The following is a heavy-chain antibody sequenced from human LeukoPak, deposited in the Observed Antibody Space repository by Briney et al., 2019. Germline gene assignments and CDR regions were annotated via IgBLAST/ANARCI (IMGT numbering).Heavy chain of an antibody. Sequence: PGGSLRLSCAASGFTFSSYSMNWVRQAPGKGLEWVSYISSSSSTIYYADSVKGRFTISRDNAKNSLYLQMNSLRAEDTAVYYCARMYRVVGATDYYYYYYMDVWGKGTTVTVSS. CDR3: ARMYRVVGATDYYYYYYMDV. J-gene: IGHJ6*03. CDR1: GFTFSSYS. CDR2: ISSSSSTI. V-gene: IGHV3-48*01. D-gene: IGHD1-26*01.